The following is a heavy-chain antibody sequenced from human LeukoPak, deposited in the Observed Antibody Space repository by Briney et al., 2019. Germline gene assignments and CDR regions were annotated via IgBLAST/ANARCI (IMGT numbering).Heavy chain of an antibody. V-gene: IGHV3-48*03. CDR2: IGSSGSTV. Sequence: LTGGSLRLSCAASGFSFSSYEINWVRQAPGKGLEWVSYIGSSGSTVYYADSVKGRFTISRDNAKKSLYLQMNSLRDEDTVVYYCARERKYDSNFDYWGRGTLVTVSS. J-gene: IGHJ4*02. D-gene: IGHD1-1*01. CDR3: ARERKYDSNFDY. CDR1: GFSFSSYE.